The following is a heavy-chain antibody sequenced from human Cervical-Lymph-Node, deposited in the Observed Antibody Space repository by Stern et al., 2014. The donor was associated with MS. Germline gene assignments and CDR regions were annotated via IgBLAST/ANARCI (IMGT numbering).Heavy chain of an antibody. J-gene: IGHJ5*02. CDR1: GFIFSKAW. CDR3: TTDEVANFAH. CDR2: IKPKTGGGST. Sequence: EMQLVESGGGLVKPGGSLRLSCAASGFIFSKAWMTWVRQAPGKGLEWVGRIKPKTGGGSTNYSTPGQGRIIIARDDSKNILLLHMNSLKTDDTAVYYCTTDEVANFAHWGQGILVTVSS. V-gene: IGHV3-15*01.